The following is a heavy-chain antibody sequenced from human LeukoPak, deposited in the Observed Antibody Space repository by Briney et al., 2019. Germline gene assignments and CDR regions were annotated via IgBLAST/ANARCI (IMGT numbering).Heavy chain of an antibody. CDR1: GGSISSDY. V-gene: IGHV4-59*08. CDR2: MFHSGSI. D-gene: IGHD3-3*02. J-gene: IGHJ4*02. CDR3: ARSIDTTFYDY. Sequence: SETLSLTCTVSGGSISSDYWSWVRQPPGKGLEWIGYMFHSGSINYNPSLKSRVTMSVDTSKNQISLKLNSVTAADTAVYYCARSIDTTFYDYWGQGTLVTVSS.